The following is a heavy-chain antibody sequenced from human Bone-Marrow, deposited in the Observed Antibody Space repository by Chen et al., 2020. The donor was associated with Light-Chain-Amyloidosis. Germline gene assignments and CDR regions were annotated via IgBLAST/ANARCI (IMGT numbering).Heavy chain of an antibody. CDR1: GFTFSRYE. V-gene: IGHV3-48*03. D-gene: IGHD5-12*01. CDR2: ISSSGSTI. Sequence: EVQLVESGGGLVQPGGSLRLSCAASGFTFSRYEMNWVRQAPGTGLEWVSYISSSGSTIYYADSVKGRFTISRDNAKNSLYRQMNSLRAEDTAVYYCATTKGRWLPSYWGQGTLVTVSS. CDR3: ATTKGRWLPSY. J-gene: IGHJ4*02.